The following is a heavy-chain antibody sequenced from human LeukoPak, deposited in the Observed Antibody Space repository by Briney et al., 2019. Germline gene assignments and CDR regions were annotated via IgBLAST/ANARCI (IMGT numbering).Heavy chain of an antibody. CDR1: GGSLSSYF. V-gene: IGHV4-59*01. CDR2: KYYSGST. Sequence: LETLSLTRTVSGGSLSSYFLGLIRQPPGKGRGWVGYKYYSGSTNYNPSLKSRVTISVDTSKNQFSLKLSSVTAADTAVYYCARGRRYGGNHDALDIWGQGTMVTVSS. D-gene: IGHD4/OR15-4a*01. J-gene: IGHJ3*02. CDR3: ARGRRYGGNHDALDI.